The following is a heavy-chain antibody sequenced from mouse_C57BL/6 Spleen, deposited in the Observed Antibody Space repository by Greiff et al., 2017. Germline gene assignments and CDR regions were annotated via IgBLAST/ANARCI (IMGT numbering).Heavy chain of an antibody. D-gene: IGHD2-4*01. CDR3: ARGKDIEGLRRGFAY. Sequence: EVQLQQSGPELVKPGASVKIPCKASGYTFTDYNMDWVKQSHGKSLEWIGDINPNNGGTIYNQKFKGKATVTVEKSSSTAYMALRSLTSEDTAVYYCARGKDIEGLRRGFAYWGQGTLVTVSA. CDR1: GYTFTDYN. V-gene: IGHV1-18*01. J-gene: IGHJ3*01. CDR2: INPNNGGT.